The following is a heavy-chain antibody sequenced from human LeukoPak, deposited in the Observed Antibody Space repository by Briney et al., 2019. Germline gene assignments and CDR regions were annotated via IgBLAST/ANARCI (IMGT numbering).Heavy chain of an antibody. CDR3: ATGTLNYYDSSGYYA. J-gene: IGHJ5*02. Sequence: GESLKISCKGSGYNFTSYWIGWVRQMPGKGLEWMGIIYPGDSDTRYSPSFQGQVTISADKSISTAYLQWSSLKASDTAMYYCATGTLNYYDSSGYYAWGQGTLVTVSS. D-gene: IGHD3-22*01. CDR1: GYNFTSYW. CDR2: IYPGDSDT. V-gene: IGHV5-51*01.